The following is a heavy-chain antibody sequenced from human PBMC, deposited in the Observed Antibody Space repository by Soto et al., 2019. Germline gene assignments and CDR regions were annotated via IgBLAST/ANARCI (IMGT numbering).Heavy chain of an antibody. Sequence: PSETLSLTCIVSGGSISSYYWTWTRQPPGKGLEWIGCVYNGATTSYNPSLKSRVTISVDTSKNQFSLKLTSVTAADTAMYYCATDDSERPATYWGQGTLVTVSS. D-gene: IGHD3-10*01. V-gene: IGHV4-59*01. CDR1: GGSISSYY. CDR2: VYNGATT. CDR3: ATDDSERPATY. J-gene: IGHJ4*02.